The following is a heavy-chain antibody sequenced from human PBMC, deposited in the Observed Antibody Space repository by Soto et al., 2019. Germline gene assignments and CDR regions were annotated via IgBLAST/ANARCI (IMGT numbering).Heavy chain of an antibody. D-gene: IGHD3-3*01. CDR2: ISYDGSNK. CDR3: ANSPYDFCGGYYTGYYYGMDV. Sequence: QVQLVESGGGVVQPGRSLRLSCAASGFTFSSYGMHWVRQAPGKGLEWVAVISYDGSNKYYADSVKGRFTISRDNSKNTLYLQMNSLRAEDTAVYYCANSPYDFCGGYYTGYYYGMDVWCQGTTVTVSS. CDR1: GFTFSSYG. V-gene: IGHV3-30*18. J-gene: IGHJ6*02.